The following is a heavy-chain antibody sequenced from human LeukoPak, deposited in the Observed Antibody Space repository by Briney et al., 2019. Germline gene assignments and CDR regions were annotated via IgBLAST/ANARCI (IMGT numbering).Heavy chain of an antibody. V-gene: IGHV3-7*01. Sequence: GGSLRLSCAASGFTFSSYWMSWVRQAPGKGLEWVANIKQDGSEKYYVDSVKGRFTISRDNAKNSLYLQMNSLRAEDTAVYYCARDIMVRGVYYLDYWGQGTLVTVSS. CDR3: ARDIMVRGVYYLDY. CDR2: IKQDGSEK. J-gene: IGHJ4*02. D-gene: IGHD3-10*01. CDR1: GFTFSSYW.